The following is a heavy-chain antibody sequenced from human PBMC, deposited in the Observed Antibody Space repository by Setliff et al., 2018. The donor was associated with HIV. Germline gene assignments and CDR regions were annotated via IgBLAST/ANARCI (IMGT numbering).Heavy chain of an antibody. V-gene: IGHV1-2*02. CDR3: TRSVLQFFGVVVDFDF. Sequence: VKVSCKASAYTLSDSYIHWVRQAPGQGLEWVGRIRPNSGATKSAHKFQGRVTMTRDTSISTVYMELSSLTSDDTAVYYCTRSVLQFFGVVVDFDFWGQGTLVTVSS. D-gene: IGHD3-3*01. CDR2: IRPNSGAT. CDR1: AYTLSDSY. J-gene: IGHJ4*02.